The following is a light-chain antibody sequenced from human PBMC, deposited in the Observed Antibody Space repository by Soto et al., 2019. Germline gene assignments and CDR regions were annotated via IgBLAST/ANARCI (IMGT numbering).Light chain of an antibody. CDR3: QHRDNWSYI. CDR1: RSISTY. CDR2: EAL. V-gene: IGKV3-11*01. Sequence: ETVLTESPATVSSPPRERATISWRASRSISTYLAWYQQKPGQAPRLLIYEALNRATGIPARFSGSGSGTDFTLTISSLEPEDFAVYYCQHRDNWSYIFGQGTKVDIK. J-gene: IGKJ2*01.